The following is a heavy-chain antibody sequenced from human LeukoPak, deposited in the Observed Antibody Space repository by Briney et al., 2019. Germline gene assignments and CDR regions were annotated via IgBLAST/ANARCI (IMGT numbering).Heavy chain of an antibody. CDR1: GFTVSRNF. Sequence: GGSLRLSCAASGFTVSRNFMSRVRRAPGKGLEWVSLIYSGGGTFYADSVKGRFTISRDNSRSTLYLQMNSLRAEDTVIYHAANGIRDYYYGLDVWGQGTTVTVSS. V-gene: IGHV3-53*01. D-gene: IGHD2-21*01. CDR3: ANGIRDYYYGLDV. J-gene: IGHJ6*02. CDR2: IYSGGGT.